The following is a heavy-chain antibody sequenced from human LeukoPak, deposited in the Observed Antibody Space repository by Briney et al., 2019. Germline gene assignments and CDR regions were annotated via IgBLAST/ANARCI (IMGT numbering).Heavy chain of an antibody. CDR2: ITYNSGTI. CDR3: ASPSSGQSFDI. V-gene: IGHV3-48*01. CDR1: GFTFRSYA. D-gene: IGHD6-19*01. J-gene: IGHJ3*02. Sequence: GGSLRLSCAASGFTFRSYAMQWVRQAPGKGLEWVSYITYNSGTIFYADSVKGRFTISRDNSKNTLYLQMHSLRAEDTAVYYCASPSSGQSFDIWGQGTMVTVSS.